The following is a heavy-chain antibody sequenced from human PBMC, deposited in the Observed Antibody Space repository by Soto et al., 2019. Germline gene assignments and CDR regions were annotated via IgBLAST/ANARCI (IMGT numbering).Heavy chain of an antibody. D-gene: IGHD3-10*01. CDR2: INHSGST. CDR3: ARGRIVRGVITSSYYYYGMHF. CDR1: GGYFRDYC. J-gene: IGHJ6*02. V-gene: IGHV4-34*01. Sequence: TSELLSRTGTVDGGYFRDYCWSCILQTPGKALEWIGEINHSGSTNYNPSLKSRVTISVDTSKNQFSLKLSSVTAADTAVYYCARGRIVRGVITSSYYYYGMHFWCHGPTVT.